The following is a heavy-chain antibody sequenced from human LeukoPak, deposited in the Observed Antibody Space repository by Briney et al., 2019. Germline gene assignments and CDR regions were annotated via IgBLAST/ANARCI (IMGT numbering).Heavy chain of an antibody. CDR3: ANWGSYRFDYFDY. Sequence: TGGSLRLSCAASGFTFSSYSMNWVRQAPRKGLEWVSYISSSSSTIYYADSVKGRFTISRDNAKNSLYLQMNSLRAEDTAVYYCANWGSYRFDYFDYWGQGTLVTVSS. D-gene: IGHD3-16*02. CDR1: GFTFSSYS. J-gene: IGHJ4*02. CDR2: ISSSSSTI. V-gene: IGHV3-48*04.